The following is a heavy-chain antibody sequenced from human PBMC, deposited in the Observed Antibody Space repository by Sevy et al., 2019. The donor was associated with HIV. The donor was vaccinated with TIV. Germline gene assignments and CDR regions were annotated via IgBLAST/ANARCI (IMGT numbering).Heavy chain of an antibody. CDR1: RFTLKTYW. J-gene: IGHJ4*02. CDR2: INEDGSGL. D-gene: IGHD5-18*01. Sequence: GGSLRLSCAASRFTLKTYWMSWVRQAPGKGLERIAFINEDGSGLCYVHSVRGRFTISRENTKKSLYLQMNSLRAEDTAVYCCARDRAYSALDYWGQGTLVTVSS. V-gene: IGHV3-7*01. CDR3: ARDRAYSALDY.